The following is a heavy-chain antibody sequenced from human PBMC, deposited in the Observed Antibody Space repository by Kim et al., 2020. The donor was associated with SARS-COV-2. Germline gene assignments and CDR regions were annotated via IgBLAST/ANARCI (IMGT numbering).Heavy chain of an antibody. CDR2: INPSGGST. V-gene: IGHV1-46*01. CDR3: AMTRVSVTMVRGVISGMDV. D-gene: IGHD3-10*01. J-gene: IGHJ6*02. Sequence: ASVKVSCKASGYTFTSYYMHWVRQAPGQGLEWMGIINPSGGSTSYAQKFQGRVTMTRDTSTSTVYIELSSLRSEDTAVYYCAMTRVSVTMVRGVISGMDVWGQGTTVTVSS. CDR1: GYTFTSYY.